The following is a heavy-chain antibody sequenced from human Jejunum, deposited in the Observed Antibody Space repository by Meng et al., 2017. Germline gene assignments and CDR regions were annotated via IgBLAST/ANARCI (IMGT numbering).Heavy chain of an antibody. D-gene: IGHD6-19*01. CDR3: ARHAVIAVIRHGFDP. Sequence: QVQLQESGPGLVKPSETLSLTCTVSGGSISGYYWSWIRQPPGKELEWIGYIFYAGTTLYNPSLKSRVTLSVDTSKNQFFLRLTSVTAADTAVYYCARHAVIAVIRHGFDPWGQGTLVTVSS. J-gene: IGHJ5*02. CDR1: GGSISGYY. CDR2: IFYAGTT. V-gene: IGHV4-59*08.